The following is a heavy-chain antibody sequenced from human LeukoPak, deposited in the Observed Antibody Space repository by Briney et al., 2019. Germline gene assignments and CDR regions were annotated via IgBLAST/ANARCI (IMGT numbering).Heavy chain of an antibody. CDR2: ISAYNGNT. D-gene: IGHD3-22*01. CDR3: ASGRDPVVADY. CDR1: GYTFTDYG. J-gene: IGHJ4*02. Sequence: ASVKVSCMPSGYTFTDYGVTWVRQAPGQGLEWMGWISAYNGNTKYSQKVQGRVTMTTDTSTSTAYMELRSLRSDDTAVYYCASGRDPVVADYWGQGTLVTVSS. V-gene: IGHV1-18*01.